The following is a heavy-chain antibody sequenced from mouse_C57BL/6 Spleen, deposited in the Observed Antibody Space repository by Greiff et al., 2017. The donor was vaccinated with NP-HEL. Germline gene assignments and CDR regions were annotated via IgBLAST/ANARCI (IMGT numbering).Heavy chain of an antibody. D-gene: IGHD1-1*01. J-gene: IGHJ1*03. CDR3: ANLITGYFDV. CDR1: GFTFSDYG. V-gene: IGHV5-17*01. CDR2: ISSGSSTI. Sequence: EVQVVESGGGLVKPGGSLKLSCAASGFTFSDYGMHWVRQAPEKGLEWVAYISSGSSTIYYADTVKGRFTISRDNAKNTLFLQMTSLRSEDTAMYYCANLITGYFDVWGTGTTVTVSS.